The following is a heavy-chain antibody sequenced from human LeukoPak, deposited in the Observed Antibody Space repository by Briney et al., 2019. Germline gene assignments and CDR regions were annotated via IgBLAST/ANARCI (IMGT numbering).Heavy chain of an antibody. CDR3: ARTPREALRFEY. Sequence: KPSETLSLTCTVSGGSISSYYWSWIRQPPGKGLEWIGYIYYSGITNSNPSLKSRVTISVDTSKNQFSLKLSSVTAADTAVYYCARTPREALRFEYWGQGTLVTVSS. D-gene: IGHD5-12*01. CDR2: IYYSGIT. J-gene: IGHJ4*02. CDR1: GGSISSYY. V-gene: IGHV4-59*08.